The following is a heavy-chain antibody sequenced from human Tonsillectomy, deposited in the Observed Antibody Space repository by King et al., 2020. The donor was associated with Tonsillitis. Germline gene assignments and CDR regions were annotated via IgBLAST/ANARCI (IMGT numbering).Heavy chain of an antibody. V-gene: IGHV4-59*08. Sequence: QLQESGPGLVKPSETLSLTCTVSGASITSYYWNWIRQPPGKGLEWIGYIYYSGSTSYNPSVKSRVTISLDTSKQHFSLKLNSVTAADTAVYYCASGVTAPYDAFDIWGHGTMVIVSS. CDR3: ASGVTAPYDAFDI. D-gene: IGHD5-18*01. CDR1: GASITSYY. J-gene: IGHJ3*02. CDR2: IYYSGST.